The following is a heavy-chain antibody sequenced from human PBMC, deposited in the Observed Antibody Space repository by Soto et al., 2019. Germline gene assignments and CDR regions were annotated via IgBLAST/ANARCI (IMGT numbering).Heavy chain of an antibody. D-gene: IGHD3-3*01. V-gene: IGHV1-18*01. CDR1: GYTFTSYG. CDR3: ARGGPRTLYYDFWRGYLGGYYYYGMDV. J-gene: IGHJ6*02. Sequence: ASVKVSCKASGYTFTSYGISWVRQAPGQGLEWMGWISAYNGNTNYAQKLQGRVTMTTDTSTSTAYMELRSLRSDDTAVYYCARGGPRTLYYDFWRGYLGGYYYYGMDVWGQGTTVTFSS. CDR2: ISAYNGNT.